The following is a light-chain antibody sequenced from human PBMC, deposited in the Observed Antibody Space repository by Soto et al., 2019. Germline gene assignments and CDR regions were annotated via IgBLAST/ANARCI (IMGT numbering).Light chain of an antibody. Sequence: DIPLTQYPCFLSASVGDRVTITCRASQGISSYLAWYQQKPGKAPKLLIYAASTLQSGVPSRFSGSGSGTEFTLTISSLQPEDFATYYCQQLNRYPQLTFGGGTKVEIK. CDR1: QGISSY. CDR3: QQLNRYPQLT. CDR2: AAS. J-gene: IGKJ4*01. V-gene: IGKV1-9*01.